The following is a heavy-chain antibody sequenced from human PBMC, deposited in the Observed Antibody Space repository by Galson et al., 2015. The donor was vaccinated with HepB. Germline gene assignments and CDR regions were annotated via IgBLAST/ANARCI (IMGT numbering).Heavy chain of an antibody. D-gene: IGHD4-23*01. J-gene: IGHJ4*02. Sequence: LRLSCAVSGFSFSDHYIDWVRQAPGKGLEWVGRSRNKPKGYSTAYAASVKGRFTVSRDDSKNSVFLQMNSLRSEDTAVYYCARSEVTTVVTDFDSWGQGTLVAVSS. CDR2: SRNKPKGYST. V-gene: IGHV3-72*01. CDR3: ARSEVTTVVTDFDS. CDR1: GFSFSDHY.